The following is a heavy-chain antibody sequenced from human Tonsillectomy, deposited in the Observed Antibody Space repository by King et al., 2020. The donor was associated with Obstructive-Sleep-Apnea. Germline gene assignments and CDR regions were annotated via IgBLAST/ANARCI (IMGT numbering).Heavy chain of an antibody. D-gene: IGHD3-22*01. V-gene: IGHV3-30-3*01. CDR3: AREAAADYYDSSGPRTYYYYYGMDV. CDR2: ISYDGSNK. J-gene: IGHJ6*02. CDR1: GFTFSNYA. Sequence: VQLVESGGGVFQPGRSLRLSCAASGFTFSNYAMHWVRQAPGKGLEWVAVISYDGSNKYYSDSVKGRFTISRDNSKNTLDLQMNSLRAEDTAVYYCAREAAADYYDSSGPRTYYYYYGMDVWGQGTTVTVSS.